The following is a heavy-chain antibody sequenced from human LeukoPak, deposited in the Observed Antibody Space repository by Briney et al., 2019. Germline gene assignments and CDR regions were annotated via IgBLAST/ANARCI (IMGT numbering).Heavy chain of an antibody. CDR1: GFIFSSYA. D-gene: IGHD5-12*01. V-gene: IGHV3-48*01. J-gene: IGHJ4*02. Sequence: GGSLRLSCTTSGFIFSSYALSWVRQAPGKGLEWVSYISSSSSTIYYADSVKGRFTISRDNAKNSLYLQMNSLRAEDTAVYYCARDGEWLRPHIDYWGQGTLVTVSS. CDR3: ARDGEWLRPHIDY. CDR2: ISSSSSTI.